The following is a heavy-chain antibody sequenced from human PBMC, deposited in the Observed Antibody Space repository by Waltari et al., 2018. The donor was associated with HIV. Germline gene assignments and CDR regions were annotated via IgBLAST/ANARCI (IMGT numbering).Heavy chain of an antibody. D-gene: IGHD6-13*01. V-gene: IGHV1-46*01. J-gene: IGHJ4*02. CDR2: INPSGGST. Sequence: QVQLVQSGAEVQKPGASVKVSCKASGYTFTSYYMPWVRQAPGEGLEWMGIINPSGGSTSYVQKFQGRVTMTRDTSTSTVYMELSSLRSEDTAVYYCARVGGSSSWYDYWGQGTLVTVSS. CDR3: ARVGGSSSWYDY. CDR1: GYTFTSYY.